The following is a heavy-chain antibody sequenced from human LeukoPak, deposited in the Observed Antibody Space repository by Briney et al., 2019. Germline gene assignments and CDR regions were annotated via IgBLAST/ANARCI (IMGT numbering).Heavy chain of an antibody. CDR2: IYHSGST. J-gene: IGHJ4*02. D-gene: IGHD5-12*01. CDR1: GYSISSGYY. CDR3: ARVSGYDWESFYDY. V-gene: IGHV4-38-2*02. Sequence: SETLSLTCTVSGYSISSGYYWGWIRQPPGKGLEWIGSIYHSGSTYYNPSLKSRVTISLDKSENQFSLKLSSVTAADTAMYYCARVSGYDWESFYDYWGQGSLVTVSS.